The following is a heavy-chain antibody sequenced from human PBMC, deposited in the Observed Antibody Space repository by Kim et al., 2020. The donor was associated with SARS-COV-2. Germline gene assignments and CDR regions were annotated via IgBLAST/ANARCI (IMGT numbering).Heavy chain of an antibody. CDR3: AGDSVTGLLRTYYYYGMDV. V-gene: IGHV3-11*05. Sequence: KGRFTHSRDNAKNALYLQMNSLGAEDTAVYYCAGDSVTGLLRTYYYYGMDVWGQGTTVTVSS. D-gene: IGHD3-9*01. J-gene: IGHJ6*02.